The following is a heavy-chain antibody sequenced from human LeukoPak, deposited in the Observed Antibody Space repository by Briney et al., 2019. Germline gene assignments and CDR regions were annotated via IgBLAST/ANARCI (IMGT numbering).Heavy chain of an antibody. D-gene: IGHD2-2*01. CDR2: ISSSSSYI. CDR3: ARDKVVPGY. V-gene: IGHV3-21*01. Sequence: GGSLRLSCAASGFTFSSYSMNWVRQAPGEGLEWVSSISSSSSYIYYADSVKSRFTIYRDNAKNSLYLQMSSLRAEDTAVYYCARDKVVPGYWGQGTLVTVSS. CDR1: GFTFSSYS. J-gene: IGHJ4*02.